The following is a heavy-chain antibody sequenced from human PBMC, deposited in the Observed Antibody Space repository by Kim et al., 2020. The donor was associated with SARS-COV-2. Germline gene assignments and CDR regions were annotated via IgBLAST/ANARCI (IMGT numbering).Heavy chain of an antibody. D-gene: IGHD2-2*01. V-gene: IGHV4-59*01. Sequence: IPSLKSRVTRSVDTSKNQFSLNLSSVTAADTAVYYCARDLGGSSWRELDYWGQGTLVTVSS. CDR3: ARDLGGSSWRELDY. J-gene: IGHJ4*02.